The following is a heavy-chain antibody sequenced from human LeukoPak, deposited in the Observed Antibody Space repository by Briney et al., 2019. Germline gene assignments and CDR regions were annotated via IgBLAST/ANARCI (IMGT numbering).Heavy chain of an antibody. CDR2: FHYSGST. J-gene: IGHJ4*02. V-gene: IGHV4-59*08. Sequence: PSETLSLTCTVSGGSISGYYWNWIRQPPGKGLEWIGYFHYSGSTNYNPSLESRVTISVDTSKNQFSLRLSSVTAADTAVYYCARSSRSWSTFDNWGQGTLVTVSS. CDR1: GGSISGYY. CDR3: ARSSRSWSTFDN. D-gene: IGHD2-2*01.